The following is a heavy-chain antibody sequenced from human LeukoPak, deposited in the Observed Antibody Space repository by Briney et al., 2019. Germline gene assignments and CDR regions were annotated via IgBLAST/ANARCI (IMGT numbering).Heavy chain of an antibody. Sequence: KPGGSLRLSCAASGFTFSDYYMSWIRQAPGKCVEWVSYISSSSSYTNYADSVKGRFTISRDNAKNSLYLQMNSLRAEDTAVYYCARVWFGDSEFDYWGQGTLVTVSS. J-gene: IGHJ4*02. CDR3: ARVWFGDSEFDY. CDR2: ISSSSSYT. D-gene: IGHD3-10*01. V-gene: IGHV3-11*06. CDR1: GFTFSDYY.